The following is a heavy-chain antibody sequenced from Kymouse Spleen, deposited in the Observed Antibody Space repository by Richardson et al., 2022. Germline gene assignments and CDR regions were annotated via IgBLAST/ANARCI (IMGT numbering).Heavy chain of an antibody. Sequence: QVQLVESGGGVVQPGRSLRLSCAASGFTFSSYGMHWVRQAPGKGLEWVAVISYDGSNKYYADSVKGRFTISRDNSKNTLYLQMNSLRAEDTAVYYCAKDLYYYGSGSYRYYYGMDVWGQGTTVTVSS. CDR1: GFTFSSYG. J-gene: IGHJ6*02. CDR3: AKDLYYYGSGSYRYYYGMDV. CDR2: ISYDGSNK. D-gene: IGHD3-10*01. V-gene: IGHV3-30*18.